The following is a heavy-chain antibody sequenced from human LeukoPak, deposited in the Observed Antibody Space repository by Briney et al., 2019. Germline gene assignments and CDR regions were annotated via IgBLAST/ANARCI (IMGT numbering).Heavy chain of an antibody. Sequence: ASVKVSCKASGYTFTGYYMHWVRQAPGQGLEWMGWINPNSGGTNYAQKLQGRVTMTTDTSTSTAYMELRSLRSDDTAVYYCARDRYCSGGSCIYYYYYYMDVWGKGTTVTVSS. CDR3: ARDRYCSGGSCIYYYYYYMDV. CDR1: GYTFTGYY. D-gene: IGHD2-15*01. CDR2: INPNSGGT. J-gene: IGHJ6*03. V-gene: IGHV1-2*02.